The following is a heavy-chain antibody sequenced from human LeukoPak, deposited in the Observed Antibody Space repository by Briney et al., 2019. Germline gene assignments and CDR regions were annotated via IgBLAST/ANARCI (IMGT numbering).Heavy chain of an antibody. CDR3: AGSFDGRWDY. CDR2: IYYSGST. J-gene: IGHJ4*02. D-gene: IGHD3-9*01. CDR1: GGSISSYY. Sequence: PSETLSLTCTVSGGSISSYYWSWIRQPPGKGLEWIGYIYYSGSTNYNPSLKSRVTISVDTSKNQFSLKLSSVTAADTAVYYCAGSFDGRWDYWGQGTRVTFSS. V-gene: IGHV4-59*01.